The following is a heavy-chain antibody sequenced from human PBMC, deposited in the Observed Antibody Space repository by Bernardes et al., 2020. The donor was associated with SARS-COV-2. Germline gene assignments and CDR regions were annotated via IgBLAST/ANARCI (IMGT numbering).Heavy chain of an antibody. D-gene: IGHD2-15*01. CDR2: IHFTGPT. J-gene: IGHJ5*02. CDR1: GASITSGHFY. CDR3: ARRGCDYGNCYSLDP. Sequence: SETLSLTCSFSGASITSGHFYWGWLRQAPGKGLEWIGSIHFTGPTYYIPSLMSRVTITVDTSKNQFYLNLNSVTAADTAVYYCARRGCDYGNCYSLDPWSQGTLVAVSS. V-gene: IGHV4-39*01.